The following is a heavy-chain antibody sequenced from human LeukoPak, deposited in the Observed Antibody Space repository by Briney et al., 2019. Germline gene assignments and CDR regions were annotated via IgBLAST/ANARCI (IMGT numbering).Heavy chain of an antibody. CDR1: GGSISSYY. J-gene: IGHJ4*02. CDR3: ARAPLTQFFLPGIAAAGRTGGFDY. D-gene: IGHD6-13*01. CDR2: IYYSGST. V-gene: IGHV4-59*01. Sequence: SETLSLTCTVSGGSISSYYWSWIRQPPGKGLEWIGYIYYSGSTNYNPSLKSRVTISADTSKNQFSLKLSSVTAADTAVYYCARAPLTQFFLPGIAAAGRTGGFDYWGQGTLVTVSS.